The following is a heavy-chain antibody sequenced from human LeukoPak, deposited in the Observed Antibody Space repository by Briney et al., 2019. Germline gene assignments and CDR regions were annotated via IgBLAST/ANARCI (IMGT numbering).Heavy chain of an antibody. CDR1: GDSVSSNSAA. Sequence: SPTLSLTFAISGDSVSSNSAAWNWLRQSPSRGLEWLGRTYYRSKWYNDYAVSVKSRITINPDTSKNQFSLQLNSVTPEDTAVYYCACSTLDAFDIWGQGTMVTVSS. CDR2: TYYRSKWYN. V-gene: IGHV6-1*01. CDR3: ACSTLDAFDI. D-gene: IGHD3-16*01. J-gene: IGHJ3*02.